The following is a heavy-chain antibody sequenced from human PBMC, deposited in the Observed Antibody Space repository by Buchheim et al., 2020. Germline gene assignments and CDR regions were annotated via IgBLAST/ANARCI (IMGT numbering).Heavy chain of an antibody. CDR2: ISYDGSNK. D-gene: IGHD1-26*01. J-gene: IGHJ4*02. V-gene: IGHV3-30-3*01. CDR1: GFTFSSYA. Sequence: QVQLVESGRGVVQPGRSLRLSCAASGFTFSSYAMHWVRQAPGKGLEWVAVISYDGSNKYYADSVKGRFTISRDNSKNTLYLQMNSLRAEDTAVYYCARGLVGATPLDWGQGTL. CDR3: ARGLVGATPLD.